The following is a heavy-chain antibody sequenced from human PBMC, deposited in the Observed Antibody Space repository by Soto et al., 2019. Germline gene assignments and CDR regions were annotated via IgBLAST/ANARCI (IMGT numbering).Heavy chain of an antibody. Sequence: EVQLLESGGGLVQPGGSLRLSCVASGFTFSTHAMSWVRQAPGKGLEWVSTFSGSGGNIYYAESVKGRLTISRDDSKNTLYLQMNSLRVEDTAVYYCAKDPPWTVGPLAMDVWGQGTTVTVSS. D-gene: IGHD2-2*01. V-gene: IGHV3-23*01. CDR2: FSGSGGNI. J-gene: IGHJ6*02. CDR3: AKDPPWTVGPLAMDV. CDR1: GFTFSTHA.